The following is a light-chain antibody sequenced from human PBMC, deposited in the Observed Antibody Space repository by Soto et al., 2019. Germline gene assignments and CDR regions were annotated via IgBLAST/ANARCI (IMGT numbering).Light chain of an antibody. V-gene: IGKV3-20*01. Sequence: EVVLTQSPGTLSLSPGERATLSCRASQSVSSTYLAWYQQKPGQAPRLLIYGASNRATGIPDRFSGSGSGTDFTLTIRRLETEDFAVYFCQQYEVPPFTFGHGTKVDVK. CDR3: QQYEVPPFT. J-gene: IGKJ3*01. CDR1: QSVSSTY. CDR2: GAS.